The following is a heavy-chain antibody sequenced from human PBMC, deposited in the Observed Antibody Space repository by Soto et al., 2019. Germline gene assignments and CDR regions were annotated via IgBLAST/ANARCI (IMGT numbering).Heavy chain of an antibody. D-gene: IGHD3-22*01. V-gene: IGHV3-23*01. CDR3: AKDGARSDSSGYSDYFYYSGVDV. Sequence: GGSLRLSCAASGFTFNNYAMTWVRQAPGKGLEWVSGISGSGTTTYFADSVKGRFTISRDNSKNTPYLQMNSLRAEDTAVYYCAKDGARSDSSGYSDYFYYSGVDVWGQGTTVTVSS. CDR1: GFTFNNYA. J-gene: IGHJ6*02. CDR2: ISGSGTTT.